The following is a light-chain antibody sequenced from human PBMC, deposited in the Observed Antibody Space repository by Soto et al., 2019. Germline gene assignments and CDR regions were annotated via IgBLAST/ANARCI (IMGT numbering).Light chain of an antibody. CDR2: GAS. CDR3: HQYNSWPRGT. CDR1: QSVTTQ. Sequence: IVLTQSPCTLSLSPGERSTLFCISSQSVTTQLAWYQQKPGQAPRLIIHGASSRATGVPVRFRGSGSGTEFTLTISSLQSEDSAVYYCHQYNSWPRGTFGPGTKVDIK. V-gene: IGKV3D-15*01. J-gene: IGKJ3*01.